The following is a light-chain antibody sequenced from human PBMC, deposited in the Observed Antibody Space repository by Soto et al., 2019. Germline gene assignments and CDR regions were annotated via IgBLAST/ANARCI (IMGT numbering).Light chain of an antibody. CDR1: QDISDW. CDR2: AAS. CDR3: QQANSFPLT. V-gene: IGKV1-12*01. J-gene: IGKJ5*01. Sequence: DIQMTQSPSSVSASVGDRVTITCRASQDISDWLAWYQQKPGKAPKLLIYAASSLQSGVPSRFSGSGSGTDFNLTISSLQPEDFATYFCQQANSFPLTFGQGTQLEIE.